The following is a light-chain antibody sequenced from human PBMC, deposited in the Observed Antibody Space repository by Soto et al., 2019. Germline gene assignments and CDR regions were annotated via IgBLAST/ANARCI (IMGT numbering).Light chain of an antibody. V-gene: IGKV1D-16*01. J-gene: IGKJ5*01. CDR1: QGISNS. Sequence: DIQMTQAASSLSESVVDTVTITCRASQGISNSLAWFQQKPEKAPKSLIYGASSLQSGVPLRFSASGSGTDFTLTISSLQPEDFATYYCHQYQSYPITFGQGTRLEI. CDR2: GAS. CDR3: HQYQSYPIT.